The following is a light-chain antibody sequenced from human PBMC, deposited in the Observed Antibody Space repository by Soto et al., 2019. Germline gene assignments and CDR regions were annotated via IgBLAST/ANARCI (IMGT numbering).Light chain of an antibody. CDR3: QQYGSSPPLYT. CDR2: GIS. J-gene: IGKJ2*01. Sequence: EIVLTQSPGTLSLTPGERATLSCRASQRVANNYLAWYQQKPGQAPRLLIYGISSRATGVPDRFSGGGSGTDFSLTISRLESEDFAVYYCQQYGSSPPLYTFGQGTKLEIK. CDR1: QRVANNY. V-gene: IGKV3-20*01.